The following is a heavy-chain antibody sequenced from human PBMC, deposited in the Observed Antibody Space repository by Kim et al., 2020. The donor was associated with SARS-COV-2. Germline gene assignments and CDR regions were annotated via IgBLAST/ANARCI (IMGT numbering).Heavy chain of an antibody. CDR3: TRGGYSSSWTGDY. J-gene: IGHJ4*02. V-gene: IGHV3-49*02. Sequence: YAASVKGRFTISRDDSKSIAYLQMNSLKTEDTAVYYCTRGGYSSSWTGDYWGQGTLVTVSS. D-gene: IGHD6-13*01.